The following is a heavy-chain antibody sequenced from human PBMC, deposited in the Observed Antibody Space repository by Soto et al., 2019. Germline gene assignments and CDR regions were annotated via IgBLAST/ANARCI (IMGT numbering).Heavy chain of an antibody. V-gene: IGHV6-1*01. CDR2: TYYRSKWHN. J-gene: IGHJ5*02. Sequence: SQTLSLTCVVSGDSISSNSAAWNWIRQSPSRGLEYLGRTYYRSKWHNSYAASVESRITINPDTSRNQISLQLKSVTPEDTGVYYCARGVSGSRAPNWFDPWGQGILVTVSS. CDR3: ARGVSGSRAPNWFDP. CDR1: GDSISSNSAA. D-gene: IGHD1-26*01.